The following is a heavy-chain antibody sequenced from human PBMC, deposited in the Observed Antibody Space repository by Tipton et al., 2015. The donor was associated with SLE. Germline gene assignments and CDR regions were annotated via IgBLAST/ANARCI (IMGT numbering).Heavy chain of an antibody. J-gene: IGHJ6*03. CDR3: ARVRPPLSIFGVVKGTDYYYMDV. D-gene: IGHD3-3*01. CDR2: INHSGST. Sequence: TLSLTCAVYGGTFSGYYWSWIRQPPGKGLEWIGEINHSGSTNYKPSLKSRVTISVDTSKNQFSLKLSHVTAADTAVYYCARVRPPLSIFGVVKGTDYYYMDVWGKGTTVTVSS. CDR1: GGTFSGYY. V-gene: IGHV4-34*01.